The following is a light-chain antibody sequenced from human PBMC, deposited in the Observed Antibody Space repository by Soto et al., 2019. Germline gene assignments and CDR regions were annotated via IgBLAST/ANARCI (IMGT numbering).Light chain of an antibody. CDR3: LQDYNSPYT. CDR1: QGVGND. Sequence: AIPMTQSPSSLSASVGDRVTITCRASQGVGNDLGWYQHKPGKAPKLLIYAASSLETGVPSRFSGSGSGTDFTLTISSLQPEDFATYYCLQDYNSPYTFGQGTKLEIK. CDR2: AAS. J-gene: IGKJ2*01. V-gene: IGKV1-6*01.